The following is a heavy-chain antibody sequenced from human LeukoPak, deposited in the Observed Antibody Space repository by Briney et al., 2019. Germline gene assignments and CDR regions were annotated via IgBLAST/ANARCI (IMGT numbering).Heavy chain of an antibody. V-gene: IGHV3-48*03. CDR3: ARGPYGDYVSYFDY. J-gene: IGHJ4*02. CDR1: GFTFSSYE. CDR2: ISSSGSTI. Sequence: GGSLRLSCAASGFTFSSYEMNWVRQAPGKGLEWVSYISSSGSTIYYADSVKGRFTISRDNSKNTLYLQMNSLRAEDTAVYYCARGPYGDYVSYFDYWGQGTLVTVSS. D-gene: IGHD4-17*01.